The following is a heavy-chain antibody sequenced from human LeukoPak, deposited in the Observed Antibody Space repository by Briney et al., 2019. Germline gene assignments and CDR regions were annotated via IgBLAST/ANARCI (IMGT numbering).Heavy chain of an antibody. J-gene: IGHJ4*02. CDR1: GFTFINYA. CDR3: VKEYHSRGFGAYFDY. Sequence: PGGSLRLSCAASGFTFINYAMSWVRQAPGKGLEWVSAISGSGGSTYYADSVKGRFTISRDNSINTVDLQMNSLRAEDTAVYYCVKEYHSRGFGAYFDYWGQGTLVTVSS. D-gene: IGHD3-3*01. CDR2: ISGSGGST. V-gene: IGHV3-23*01.